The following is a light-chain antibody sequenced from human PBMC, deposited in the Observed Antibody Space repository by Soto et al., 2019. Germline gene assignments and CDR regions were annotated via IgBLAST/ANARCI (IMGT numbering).Light chain of an antibody. Sequence: DIVRTQCPDSLAVSLGERATINCKSSQSVLYSSNNKNYLAWYQQKPGQPPKLLIYWASTRESGVPDRFSGSGSGTDFTLTISSLQAEDVAVYYCQQYYSTPLTFGGGTKVEIK. CDR1: QSVLYSSNNKNY. CDR2: WAS. V-gene: IGKV4-1*01. J-gene: IGKJ4*01. CDR3: QQYYSTPLT.